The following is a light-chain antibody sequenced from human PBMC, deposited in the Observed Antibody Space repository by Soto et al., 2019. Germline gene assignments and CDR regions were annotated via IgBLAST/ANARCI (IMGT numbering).Light chain of an antibody. V-gene: IGKV3-20*01. Sequence: EIVLTQSPGTLSLSPGERATLSCRASHTISSSYLAWYQQKPGQAPRLLMHGISRRVTGIPDRFSGSGSVTEFTLNITRLEPEDFAVYYCQQYVTSSPRTFGQGTKVQIK. CDR2: GIS. J-gene: IGKJ1*01. CDR3: QQYVTSSPRT. CDR1: HTISSSY.